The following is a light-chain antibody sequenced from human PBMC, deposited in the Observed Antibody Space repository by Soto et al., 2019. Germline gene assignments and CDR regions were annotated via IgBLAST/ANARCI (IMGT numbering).Light chain of an antibody. CDR2: DAS. V-gene: IGKV3-11*01. J-gene: IGKJ4*01. Sequence: EIVLTKSPATLSLSPGESATLSCRASQSISSYLAWYQQKPGQAPRRLVYDASNRATAIPARFSGSGSGTDFTLTISSLEPEDFAVYFCQQRGNWPPTFGGGTKVEIK. CDR3: QQRGNWPPT. CDR1: QSISSY.